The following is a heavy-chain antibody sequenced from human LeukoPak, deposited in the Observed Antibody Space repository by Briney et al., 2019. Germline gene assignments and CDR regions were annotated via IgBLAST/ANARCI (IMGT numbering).Heavy chain of an antibody. CDR1: GGTFSSYA. D-gene: IGHD3-9*01. Sequence: ASVKVSCKASGGTFSSYAISWVRQAPGQGLEWMGWISAYNGNTNYAQKLQGRVTMTTDTSTSTAYMELRSLRSDDTAVYYCARDRRGYYKDFDYWGQGTLVTVSS. V-gene: IGHV1-18*01. CDR2: ISAYNGNT. J-gene: IGHJ4*02. CDR3: ARDRRGYYKDFDY.